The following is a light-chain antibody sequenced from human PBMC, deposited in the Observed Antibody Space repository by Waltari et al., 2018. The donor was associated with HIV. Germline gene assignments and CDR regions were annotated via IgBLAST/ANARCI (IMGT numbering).Light chain of an antibody. J-gene: IGKJ5*01. CDR1: QSVSTY. Sequence: VLTQSPATLSLSPGERATLSCRAIQSVSTYLAWYQQKPGQAPRLLSHDATDRATGVSARFSGIGYGTDFTLTISSLEPEDFAVYFCQQRNNWPPITFGLGTRLELK. CDR3: QQRNNWPPIT. V-gene: IGKV3-11*01. CDR2: DAT.